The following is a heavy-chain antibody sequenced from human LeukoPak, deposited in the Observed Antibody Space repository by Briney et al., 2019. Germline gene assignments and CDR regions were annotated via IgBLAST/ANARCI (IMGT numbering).Heavy chain of an antibody. CDR2: ISTSSIYM. D-gene: IGHD5-12*01. V-gene: IGHV3-21*01. Sequence: PGGSLRLSCAASGFKFSSYSMNWVRQAPGKGLEWVSSISTSSIYMYYAESVKGRFTISRDNAKNSLYLQMNSLRAEDTAVYYCARDRSGYSGYDFFDYWGQGALVTVSS. J-gene: IGHJ4*02. CDR1: GFKFSSYS. CDR3: ARDRSGYSGYDFFDY.